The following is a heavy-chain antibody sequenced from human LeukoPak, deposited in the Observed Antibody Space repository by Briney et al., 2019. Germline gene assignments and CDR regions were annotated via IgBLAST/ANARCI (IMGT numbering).Heavy chain of an antibody. J-gene: IGHJ6*02. V-gene: IGHV3-30-3*01. D-gene: IGHD4-17*01. CDR2: ISYDGSNK. CDR3: ARDRMGAGDYVPYYYYGMDV. Sequence: GGSLRLSCAASGFTFSSYAMHWVRQAPGKGLEGVAVISYDGSNKYYADSVKGRFTISRDNSKNTLYLQMNSLRAEDTAVYYCARDRMGAGDYVPYYYYGMDVWGQGTTVTASS. CDR1: GFTFSSYA.